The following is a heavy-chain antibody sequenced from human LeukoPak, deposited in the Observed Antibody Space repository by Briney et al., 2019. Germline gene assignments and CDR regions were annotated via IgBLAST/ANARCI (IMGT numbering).Heavy chain of an antibody. CDR1: GFIFSDYY. CDR2: TRNKANSHTT. J-gene: IGHJ3*02. V-gene: IGHV3-72*01. Sequence: GGSLRLPCAASGFIFSDYYMDWVRQAPGKGLEWVGRTRNKANSHTTEYAASVKGRFTISRDDSKNSLYLQMSSLKTEDTAVYYCARSSHYDILTGYSEEDAFDIWGQGTMVTVSS. CDR3: ARSSHYDILTGYSEEDAFDI. D-gene: IGHD3-9*01.